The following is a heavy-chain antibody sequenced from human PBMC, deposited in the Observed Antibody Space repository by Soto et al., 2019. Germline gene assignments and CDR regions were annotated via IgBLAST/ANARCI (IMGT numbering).Heavy chain of an antibody. CDR3: ARLDYDILTGYYADDAFDL. J-gene: IGHJ3*01. Sequence: GESLKISCQGSGYSFTSYWIGWVRQMPGKGLEWMGIIYPGDSDTRYSPYFQGQVTISADKSISTAYLQWSSLKASDTAMYYCARLDYDILTGYYADDAFDLWGQGTMVTVSS. CDR2: IYPGDSDT. CDR1: GYSFTSYW. D-gene: IGHD3-9*01. V-gene: IGHV5-51*01.